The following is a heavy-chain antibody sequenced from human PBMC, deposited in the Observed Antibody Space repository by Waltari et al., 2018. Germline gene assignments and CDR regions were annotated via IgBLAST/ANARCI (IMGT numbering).Heavy chain of an antibody. D-gene: IGHD3-3*01. CDR2: IYHSGRT. Sequence: QVQLQESGPGLVKPSETLSLTCAVSGYSISSGYYWGWIRQPPGKGLGWIGSIYHSGRTYSNPSLKSRVTISVDTSKNQFSLKLSSVTAADTAVYYCARNVLRFLEWLVPSAFDIWGQGTMVTVSS. V-gene: IGHV4-38-2*01. CDR1: GYSISSGYY. CDR3: ARNVLRFLEWLVPSAFDI. J-gene: IGHJ3*02.